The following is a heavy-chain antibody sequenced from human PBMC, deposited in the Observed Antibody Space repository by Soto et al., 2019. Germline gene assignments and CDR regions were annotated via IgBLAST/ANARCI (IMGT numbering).Heavy chain of an antibody. CDR2: ISYDGSNK. CDR1: GFTFSSYA. J-gene: IGHJ4*02. CDR3: ARAGYDSSGWEGGHFDY. D-gene: IGHD3-22*01. Sequence: GGSLRLSCAASGFTFSSYAMHWVRQAPGKGLEWVAVISYDGSNKYYADSVKGRFTISRDNSKNTLYLQMNSLRAEDTAVYYCARAGYDSSGWEGGHFDYWGQGTLVTVSS. V-gene: IGHV3-30-3*01.